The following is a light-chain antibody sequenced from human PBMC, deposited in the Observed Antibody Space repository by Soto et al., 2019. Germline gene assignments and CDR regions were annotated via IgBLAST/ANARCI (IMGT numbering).Light chain of an antibody. CDR3: QKYHNWPPVT. J-gene: IGKJ1*01. CDR2: GAS. Sequence: EIEMTQSPATLSVSPGERATVYRRAIQSVSSNLAWYQQKPGQAPRLLIYGASTRATGIPARFSGSGSGTEFTLIISSLQSEDFAVYYCQKYHNWPPVTFGKGTKVDIK. CDR1: QSVSSN. V-gene: IGKV3-15*01.